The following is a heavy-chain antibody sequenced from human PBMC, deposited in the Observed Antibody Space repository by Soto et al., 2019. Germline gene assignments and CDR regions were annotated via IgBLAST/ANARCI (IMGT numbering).Heavy chain of an antibody. V-gene: IGHV5-51*01. D-gene: IGHD1-26*01. CDR2: IYPGDADT. CDR3: ARYGATGLNDAFDI. CDR1: GYSFTNYW. J-gene: IGHJ3*02. Sequence: GESLKISGKGFGYSFTNYWIGWVRQMPGKGLEWMGIIYPGDADTRYSPSFQGQVTISADKSISTAYLQWSSLKASDTAMYYCARYGATGLNDAFDIWGQGTRVTVSS.